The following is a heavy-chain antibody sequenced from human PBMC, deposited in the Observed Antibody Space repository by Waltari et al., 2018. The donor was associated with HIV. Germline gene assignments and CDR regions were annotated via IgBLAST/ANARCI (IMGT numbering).Heavy chain of an antibody. Sequence: EVQLVESGGGLVQPGRSLRLSCAASGFTFDDFAMHWVRQVPGKGLEWVSCIAWNGGFTGYADSVKGRFTISRDKNSLYLQMNSLRPEDTALYYCVKGSIATTWGHFDFWGQGTLVTVSS. J-gene: IGHJ4*02. V-gene: IGHV3-9*01. CDR3: VKGSIATTWGHFDF. CDR2: IAWNGGFT. CDR1: GFTFDDFA. D-gene: IGHD7-27*01.